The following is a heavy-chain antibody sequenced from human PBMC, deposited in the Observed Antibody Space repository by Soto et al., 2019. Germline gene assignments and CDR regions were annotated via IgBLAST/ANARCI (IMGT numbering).Heavy chain of an antibody. Sequence: SQTLSLTCVISGDSVSSNSAAWNWIRQSPSRGLEWLGRTYYRSKWYNDYAVSVKSRITINPDTSKNQFSLQLNSVTPEDTAVEYGARDGAIIAEAVPNYYYYGMDVRGQRTKVTVSS. V-gene: IGHV6-1*01. CDR1: GDSVSSNSAA. CDR2: TYYRSKWYN. J-gene: IGHJ6*02. CDR3: ARDGAIIAEAVPNYYYYGMDV. D-gene: IGHD6-19*01.